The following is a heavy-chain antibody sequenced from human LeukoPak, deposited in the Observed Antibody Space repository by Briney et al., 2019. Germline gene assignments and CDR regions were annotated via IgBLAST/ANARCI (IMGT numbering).Heavy chain of an antibody. D-gene: IGHD6-6*01. J-gene: IGHJ4*02. V-gene: IGHV1-2*02. Sequence: ASVKVSCKASGYTFTGYYMHWVRQAPGQGLEWMGWINPNSGGTNYAQKFQGRVTMTRDTSISTAYMELSRLRSDDTAVYYCARVRYSSSPFDYWGQGTLVTVSS. CDR3: ARVRYSSSPFDY. CDR2: INPNSGGT. CDR1: GYTFTGYY.